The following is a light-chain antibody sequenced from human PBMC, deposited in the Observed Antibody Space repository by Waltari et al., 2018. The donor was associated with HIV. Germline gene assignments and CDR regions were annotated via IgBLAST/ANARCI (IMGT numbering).Light chain of an antibody. Sequence: SYVLTQQPAVSVAPGQTARITCGGDNIGSKSVNWYQQKPGQAPVLVFYDNSDRPSGIPERFSGASSGNTASLTISRVEAGDEADYYCQLRDNNSDHVVFGGGTKLTVL. CDR2: DNS. CDR1: NIGSKS. J-gene: IGLJ2*01. CDR3: QLRDNNSDHVV. V-gene: IGLV3-21*02.